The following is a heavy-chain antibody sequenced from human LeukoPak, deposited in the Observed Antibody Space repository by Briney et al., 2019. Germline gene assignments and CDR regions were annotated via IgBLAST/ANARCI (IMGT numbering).Heavy chain of an antibody. V-gene: IGHV3-23*01. J-gene: IGHJ4*02. CDR3: AKVSRGIAVAPRGYFDY. CDR2: ISGSGGST. D-gene: IGHD6-19*01. CDR1: GFTFSNYA. Sequence: PGGSLRLSCAASGFTFSNYAIHWVRQAPGKGLEWVSAISGSGGSTYYADSVKGRFTISRDNSKNTLYLQMNSLRAEDTAVYYCAKVSRGIAVAPRGYFDYWGQGTLVTVSS.